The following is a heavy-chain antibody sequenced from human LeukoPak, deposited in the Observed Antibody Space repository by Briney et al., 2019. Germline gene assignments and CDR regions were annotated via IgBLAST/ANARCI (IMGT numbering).Heavy chain of an antibody. CDR1: GGSISSYY. Sequence: KTSETLSLTCTVSGGSISSYYWSWIRQPPGKGLEWIGYIYYSGSTNYNPSLKSRVTISVDTSKNQFSLKLSSVTAADTAVYYCASLCGGDCYSSAFDIWGQGTMVTVSS. D-gene: IGHD2-21*02. J-gene: IGHJ3*02. V-gene: IGHV4-59*08. CDR3: ASLCGGDCYSSAFDI. CDR2: IYYSGST.